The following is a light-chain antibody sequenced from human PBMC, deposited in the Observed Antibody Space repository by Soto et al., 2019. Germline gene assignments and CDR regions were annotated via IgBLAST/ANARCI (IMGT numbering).Light chain of an antibody. CDR2: AAS. CDR1: QSISSY. CDR3: QQSDSTPRT. Sequence: DIQMTQSPSSLSASVGDRVPITCRASQSISSYLNWYQQNPGKAPKLLIYAASSSQNGVPSRFSGSGAGTEFTLTISSLQPEDFATDYCQQSDSTPRTFGHGTKVEIK. V-gene: IGKV1-39*01. J-gene: IGKJ1*01.